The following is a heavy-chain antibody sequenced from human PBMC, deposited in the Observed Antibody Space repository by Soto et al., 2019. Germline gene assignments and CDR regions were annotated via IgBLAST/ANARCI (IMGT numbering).Heavy chain of an antibody. D-gene: IGHD4-17*01. CDR1: GGSISSYY. J-gene: IGHJ4*02. V-gene: IGHV4-59*01. CDR2: IYYSGST. CDR3: AREMRRYGAYDGGFAY. Sequence: LSLTCTVSGGSISSYYWSWIRQPPGKGLEWIGYIYYSGSTNYNPSLKSRVTISVDTSKNQFSLKLSSVTAADTAVYYCAREMRRYGAYDGGFAYWGKGTLVTVSS.